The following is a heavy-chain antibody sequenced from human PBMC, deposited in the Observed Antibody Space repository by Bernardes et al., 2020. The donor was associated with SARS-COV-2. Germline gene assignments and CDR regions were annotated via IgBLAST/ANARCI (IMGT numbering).Heavy chain of an antibody. Sequence: LSLACAIPGDSVSSNSAVWHWIRQSPSRGLEWLGRTSYRSKWNYDYAVSVKSRITISPDTSKNQFSLELTSVTPEDTAVYYCARGANYAMGVWGQGTTVTVSS. CDR3: ARGANYAMGV. V-gene: IGHV6-1*01. CDR2: TSYRSKWNY. J-gene: IGHJ6*02. CDR1: GDSVSSNSAV.